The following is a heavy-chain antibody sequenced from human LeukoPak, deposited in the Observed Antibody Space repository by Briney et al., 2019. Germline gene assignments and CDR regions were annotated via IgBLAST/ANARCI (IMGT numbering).Heavy chain of an antibody. D-gene: IGHD3-22*01. J-gene: IGHJ3*02. CDR3: ASPYYYDSSGSRVFDI. CDR1: GFTFSSYA. Sequence: GGSLRLSCAASGFTFSSYAMHWVRQAPGKGLEWVAVISYDGSNKYYADFVKGRFTISRDNSKNTLYLQMNSLRAEDTAVYYCASPYYYDSSGSRVFDIWGQGTMVTVSS. CDR2: ISYDGSNK. V-gene: IGHV3-30-3*01.